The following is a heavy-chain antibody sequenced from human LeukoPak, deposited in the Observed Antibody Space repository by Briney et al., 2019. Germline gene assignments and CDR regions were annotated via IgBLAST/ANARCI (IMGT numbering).Heavy chain of an antibody. CDR2: ISGSGGST. CDR3: ARGNGYYDSSNYYMDV. Sequence: GGSLRLSCAASGFTFSSYEMNWVRQAPGKGLEWVSAISGSGGSTYYADSVKGRFTISRDNSKNTLYLQMNSLRAEDTAVYYCARGNGYYDSSNYYMDVWGKGTTVTISS. V-gene: IGHV3-23*01. D-gene: IGHD3-22*01. J-gene: IGHJ6*03. CDR1: GFTFSSYE.